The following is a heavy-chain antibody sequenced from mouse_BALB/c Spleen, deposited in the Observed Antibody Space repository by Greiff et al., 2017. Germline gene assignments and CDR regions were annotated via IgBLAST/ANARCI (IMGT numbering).Heavy chain of an antibody. V-gene: IGHV14-1*02. Sequence: EVQLQQSGAELVRPGALVKLSCKASGFNIKDYYMHWVQQRPEQGLEWIGWIDPENGNTIYDPKFQGKASITADTSSNTAYLQLSSLTSEDTAVYYCARSPYYGNYDAMDYWGQGTSVTVSS. CDR2: IDPENGNT. D-gene: IGHD2-10*01. J-gene: IGHJ4*01. CDR1: GFNIKDYY. CDR3: ARSPYYGNYDAMDY.